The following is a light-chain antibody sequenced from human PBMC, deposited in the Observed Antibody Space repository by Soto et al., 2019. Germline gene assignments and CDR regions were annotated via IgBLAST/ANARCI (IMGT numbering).Light chain of an antibody. CDR3: QQYKTYYRT. V-gene: IGKV1-5*03. CDR1: QSINTW. Sequence: DIQMTQSPYTLSASVGDRITITCRASQSINTWLAWYQQKPGEAPKLLIYDGSTLERGVPSRFSGSGSGTEFTLTISRLQPDDFGTFYCQQYKTYYRTFGQGTTVEV. CDR2: DGS. J-gene: IGKJ1*01.